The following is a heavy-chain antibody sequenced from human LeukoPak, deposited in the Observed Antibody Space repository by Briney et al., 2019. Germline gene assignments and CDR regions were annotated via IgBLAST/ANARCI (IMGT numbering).Heavy chain of an antibody. CDR1: GFLVNTNY. V-gene: IGHV3-53*01. CDR3: ARDSYGDANFDS. CDR2: IYADGNT. D-gene: IGHD4-17*01. Sequence: GGSLRLSCAASGFLVNTNYMTWVRQAPGRGVEWVSFIYADGNTYYADSVKGRFTISRDISKNAVYLQMNSLRAEDTAVYYCARDSYGDANFDSWGQGTLVTVSS. J-gene: IGHJ4*02.